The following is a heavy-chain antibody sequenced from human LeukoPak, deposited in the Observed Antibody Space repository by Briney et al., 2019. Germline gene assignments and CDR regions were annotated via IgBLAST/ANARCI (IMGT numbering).Heavy chain of an antibody. CDR2: INHSGST. CDR3: ARGGIAVAGTVAFDI. V-gene: IGHV4-34*01. Sequence: PSETLSLTCAVYGGSFSGYYWSWIRQPPGKGLEWIGEINHSGSTNYNPSLKSRVTISVDTSKNQFSLKLSSVTAADTAVYYCARGGIAVAGTVAFDIWGQGTMVTVSS. CDR1: GGSFSGYY. J-gene: IGHJ3*02. D-gene: IGHD6-19*01.